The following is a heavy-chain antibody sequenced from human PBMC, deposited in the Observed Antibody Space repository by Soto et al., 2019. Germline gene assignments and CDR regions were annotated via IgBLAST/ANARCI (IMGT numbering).Heavy chain of an antibody. V-gene: IGHV4-31*03. CDR2: ISYSGST. Sequence: SETLSLTCSVSGGPISSGGYFWSWIRQHPGKGLEWIGYISYSGSTYYNPSLKSRLTISVDTSKNQSSLQLRSVTAADTALYHCARYLNTAGWFDPWGQGTLGTVSS. CDR3: ARYLNTAGWFDP. CDR1: GGPISSGGYF. J-gene: IGHJ5*02. D-gene: IGHD2-2*01.